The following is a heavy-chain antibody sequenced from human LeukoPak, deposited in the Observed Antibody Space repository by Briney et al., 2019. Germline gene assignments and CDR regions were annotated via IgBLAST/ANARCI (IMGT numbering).Heavy chain of an antibody. CDR3: ARVEGAPRDY. CDR1: GFTFSTYA. V-gene: IGHV3-23*01. J-gene: IGHJ4*02. Sequence: GGSLRLSCAASGFTFSTYAMTWVRQAPGKGLEWVSAITGGGEHIYYADSVKGRFTISRDNAKNTLYLQMNSLRAEDTAVYYCARVEGAPRDYWGQGTLVTVSS. D-gene: IGHD1-26*01. CDR2: ITGGGEHI.